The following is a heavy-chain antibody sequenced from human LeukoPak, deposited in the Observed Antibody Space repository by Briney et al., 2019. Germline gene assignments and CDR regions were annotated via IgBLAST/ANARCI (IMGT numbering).Heavy chain of an antibody. CDR1: GDFITSSSYY. D-gene: IGHD3-22*01. Sequence: SETLSLTCTVSGDFITSSSYYWGWIRQPPGKGLEWIGSIYYSGSTYDNPSLKSRVTISVDTSKNQFSLKLSSVTVADTAVYFCARLFYDSRGYYWFDPWGQGTQVTVSS. CDR3: ARLFYDSRGYYWFDP. J-gene: IGHJ5*02. V-gene: IGHV4-39*01. CDR2: IYYSGST.